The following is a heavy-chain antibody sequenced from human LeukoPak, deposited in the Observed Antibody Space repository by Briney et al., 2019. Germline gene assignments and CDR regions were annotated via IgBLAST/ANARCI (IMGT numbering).Heavy chain of an antibody. Sequence: GGSLRLSCAASGFTFSRYGMHWVRQAPGKGLEWVAFIRYDGSNKYYADSVKGRFTISRDNSKNTLYLQMNSLRAEDTAVYYCAKNDFWSGYYYFDYWGQGTLVTVSS. J-gene: IGHJ4*02. CDR1: GFTFSRYG. V-gene: IGHV3-30*02. CDR2: IRYDGSNK. D-gene: IGHD3-3*01. CDR3: AKNDFWSGYYYFDY.